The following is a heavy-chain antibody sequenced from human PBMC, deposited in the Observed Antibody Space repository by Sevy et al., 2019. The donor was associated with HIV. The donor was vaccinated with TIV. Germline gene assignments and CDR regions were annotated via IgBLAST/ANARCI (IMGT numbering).Heavy chain of an antibody. CDR2: ISDDGRTK. CDR1: GFTFRSYG. J-gene: IGHJ4*02. V-gene: IGHV3-30*18. Sequence: GGSLRLSCSVSGFTFRSYGMHWVRQAPGKGLEWVAVISDDGRTKHYADSVKGRFTISRDDSKETLFLQMSSLTMEDTALYYCVKDREKLLSPSYYFDFWGRGTLVTVSS. D-gene: IGHD2-21*01. CDR3: VKDREKLLSPSYYFDF.